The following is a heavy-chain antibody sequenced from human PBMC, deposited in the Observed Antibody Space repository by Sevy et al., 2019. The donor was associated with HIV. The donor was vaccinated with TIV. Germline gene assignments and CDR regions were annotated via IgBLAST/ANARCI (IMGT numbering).Heavy chain of an antibody. D-gene: IGHD6-13*01. Sequence: GGSLRLSCAASGFTFSSYAMHWVRQAPGKGLEWVAVISYDGSNKYYADSVKGRFTISRDNSKNTLYLQMNSLRAEDTAVYYCAREVLIAAAGTRGVFDPWGPGTLVTVSS. V-gene: IGHV3-30-3*01. CDR1: GFTFSSYA. CDR2: ISYDGSNK. J-gene: IGHJ5*02. CDR3: AREVLIAAAGTRGVFDP.